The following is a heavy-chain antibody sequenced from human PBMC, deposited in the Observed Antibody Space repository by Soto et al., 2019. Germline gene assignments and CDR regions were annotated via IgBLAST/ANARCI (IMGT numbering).Heavy chain of an antibody. V-gene: IGHV3-15*01. CDR1: GGSISNYY. J-gene: IGHJ6*03. CDR3: TTKRSLEQYYYYYMDV. D-gene: IGHD1-1*01. CDR2: IKSKTDGGTT. Sequence: PSETLSLTCTVSGGSISNYYWSWIRQPPGKGLEWVGRIKSKTDGGTTDYAAPVKGRFTISRDDSKNTLYLQMNSLKTEDTAVYYCTTKRSLEQYYYYYMDVWGKGTTVTVSS.